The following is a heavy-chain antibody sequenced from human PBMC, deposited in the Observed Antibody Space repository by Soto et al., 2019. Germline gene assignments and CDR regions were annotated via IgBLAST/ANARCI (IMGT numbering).Heavy chain of an antibody. V-gene: IGHV1-18*04. J-gene: IGHJ5*02. CDR1: VYTFSNYG. CDR2: ISTYNGNT. Sequence: QVQLVQSGAEVKKPGASVKVSCTASVYTFSNYGITWVRLAPGQGLEWMGWISTYNGNTNYAKKVQGRVTMTIDTSTSTAYMELRSLSSDDTAMYYCAAGTGTSCNRRREGFYLWRQGAL. D-gene: IGHD2-2*01. CDR3: AAGTGTSCNRRREGFYL.